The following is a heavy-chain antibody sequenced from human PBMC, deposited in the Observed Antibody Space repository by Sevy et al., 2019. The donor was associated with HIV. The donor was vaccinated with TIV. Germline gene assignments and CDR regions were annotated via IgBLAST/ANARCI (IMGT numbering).Heavy chain of an antibody. CDR2: ISWDGGST. CDR3: STEESVGHLVSSGYDGGGGFDY. D-gene: IGHD3-22*01. J-gene: IGHJ4*02. V-gene: IGHV3-43*01. CDR1: GFTFDDYT. Sequence: GGSLRLSCAASGFTFDDYTMHWVRQAPGKGLEWVSLISWDGGSTYYADSVKGRFTISRDNSKNSLYLQMNSLGLEDNAFYYSSTEESVGHLVSSGYDGGGGFDYWGQGTLITVSS.